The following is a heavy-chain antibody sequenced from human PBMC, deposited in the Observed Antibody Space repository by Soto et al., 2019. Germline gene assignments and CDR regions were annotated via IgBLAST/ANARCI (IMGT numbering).Heavy chain of an antibody. Sequence: EVQLVESGGGVVQPGGSLRLSCAASGLTFSGYWMHWVRQAPGKGLVWVSRIDTDGRVTNYADSVEGRFTISRDDAKNTLYLQMNSLRAEDTAVYYCARDTPHNWFHPWGQGSLVTVSS. J-gene: IGHJ5*02. CDR2: IDTDGRVT. CDR1: GLTFSGYW. V-gene: IGHV3-74*01. CDR3: ARDTPHNWFHP. D-gene: IGHD2-15*01.